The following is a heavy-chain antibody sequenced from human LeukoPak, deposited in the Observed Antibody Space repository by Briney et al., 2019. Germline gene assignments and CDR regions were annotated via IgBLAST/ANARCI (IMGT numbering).Heavy chain of an antibody. CDR3: ARDLGYYYDSSVYYRTTTDY. V-gene: IGHV3-21*01. Sequence: PGGSLRLSCAASGFTFSSYSMNWVRQAPGKGLEWVSSISSSSSYIYYADSVKGRFTISRDNAKNSLYLQMNSLRAEDTAVYYCARDLGYYYDSSVYYRTTTDYWGQGTRVSVSS. CDR1: GFTFSSYS. D-gene: IGHD3-22*01. CDR2: ISSSSSYI. J-gene: IGHJ4*02.